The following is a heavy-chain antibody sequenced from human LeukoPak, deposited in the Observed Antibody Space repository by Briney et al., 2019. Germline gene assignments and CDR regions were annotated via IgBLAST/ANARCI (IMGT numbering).Heavy chain of an antibody. V-gene: IGHV3-23*01. J-gene: IGHJ4*02. CDR1: GFTFSSYA. Sequence: GGSLRLSCAASGFTFSSYAMTWVRQTPGKGMEWVSSIGGGGDGTDYADSVKGRFTISRDNAKNSLYLQMNSLRAEDTAVYYCARDSAAYGFGESYDYWGQGTLVTVSS. D-gene: IGHD3-10*01. CDR3: ARDSAAYGFGESYDY. CDR2: IGGGGDGT.